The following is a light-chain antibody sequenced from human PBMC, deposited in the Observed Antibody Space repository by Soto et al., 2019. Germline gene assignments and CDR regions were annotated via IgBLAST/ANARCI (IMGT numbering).Light chain of an antibody. J-gene: IGKJ2*01. CDR1: QSVSSN. Sequence: EIVMTQSPATLSVSPGERATLSCRASQSVSSNLAWYQQKPGQAPRLLIYGASTRATGIPARFSGSRSGTEFTLTISSLQSEDFAGYYCQQYNNWPPYTFGQGTKLEIK. V-gene: IGKV3-15*01. CDR3: QQYNNWPPYT. CDR2: GAS.